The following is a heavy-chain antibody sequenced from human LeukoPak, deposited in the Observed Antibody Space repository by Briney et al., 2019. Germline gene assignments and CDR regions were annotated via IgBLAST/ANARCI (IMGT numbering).Heavy chain of an antibody. D-gene: IGHD2-15*01. Sequence: ASVKVSCKASGFTFTSSAVQWVRQARGQRLEWIGWIVVGSGNTNYAQKFQERVTITRDMSTSTAYMELSSLRSEDTAVYYCAAGKCSGGSCYYYYYGMDVWGQGTTVTVSS. V-gene: IGHV1-58*01. CDR1: GFTFTSSA. J-gene: IGHJ6*02. CDR2: IVVGSGNT. CDR3: AAGKCSGGSCYYYYYGMDV.